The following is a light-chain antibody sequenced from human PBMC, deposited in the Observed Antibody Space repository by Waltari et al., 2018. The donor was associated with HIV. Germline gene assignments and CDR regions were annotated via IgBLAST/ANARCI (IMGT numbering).Light chain of an antibody. J-gene: IGLJ3*02. V-gene: IGLV2-8*01. CDR1: SSDVGGSKY. CDR2: KVN. Sequence: QSALTQPPSASGSPGQSVTISCTGTSSDVGGSKYVSWYQQHPGKAPKLMIYKVNKRPSGVPDRFSGSKSANTASLTVSGLQAYDEADYYCNSYAGSNNWVFGGGTKLTVL. CDR3: NSYAGSNNWV.